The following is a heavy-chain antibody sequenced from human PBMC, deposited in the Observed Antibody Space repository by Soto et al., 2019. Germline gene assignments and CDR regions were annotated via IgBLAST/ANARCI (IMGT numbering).Heavy chain of an antibody. CDR3: ATAPASRVGATKTDY. V-gene: IGHV1-24*01. D-gene: IGHD1-26*01. CDR2: FDPEDGET. CDR1: GYTLTELS. J-gene: IGHJ4*02. Sequence: GASVKVSCKVSGYTLTELSMHWVRQAPGKGLEWMGGFDPEDGETIYAQKFQGRVTMTEDTSTDTAYMELSSLRSEDTAVYYCATAPASRVGATKTDYWGKGPLGTVSS.